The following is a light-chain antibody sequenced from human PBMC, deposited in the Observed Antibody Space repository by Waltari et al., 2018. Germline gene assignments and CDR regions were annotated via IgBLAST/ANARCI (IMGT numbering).Light chain of an antibody. V-gene: IGLV1-40*01. CDR1: SSNIGAGSD. CDR3: QSYDSSLSGSV. CDR2: GNS. Sequence: QSVLAQPPSVSGAPGQRVTISCSGSSSNIGAGSDVHWYQHLPETSPKLLIYGNSNRPSGVPYRFSGSKSGTSASLAITGLQAEDEADYYCQSYDSSLSGSVFGGGTKLTVL. J-gene: IGLJ3*02.